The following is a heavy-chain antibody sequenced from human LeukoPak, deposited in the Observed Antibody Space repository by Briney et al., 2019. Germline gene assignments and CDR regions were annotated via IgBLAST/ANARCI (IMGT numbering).Heavy chain of an antibody. CDR2: IKKDGSEK. V-gene: IGHV3-7*01. CDR3: VRIWMAALDY. CDR1: GFTFSSYW. J-gene: IGHJ4*02. Sequence: GGSLRLSCAASGFTFSSYWMTWVRQAPGKGLEWVANIKKDGSEKYYVDSVKGRFTISRDNANNSLYLQMNSLRAEDTAVYYCVRIWMAALDYWGQGTLVTVSS. D-gene: IGHD5-24*01.